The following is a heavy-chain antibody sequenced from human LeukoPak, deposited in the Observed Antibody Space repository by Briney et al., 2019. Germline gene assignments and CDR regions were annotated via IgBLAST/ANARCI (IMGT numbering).Heavy chain of an antibody. V-gene: IGHV1-46*03. Sequence: GSSVMVSCKASGYTFTSYYMHLVRQAPGQGLEWMGIINPSGGSTSYAQKFQGRVTMTRNTSTSTVYMELSSLRSEDTAVYYCARGAIIYDFWSGYLLGYFDYWRQGTVVTVSS. D-gene: IGHD3-3*01. CDR2: INPSGGST. CDR3: ARGAIIYDFWSGYLLGYFDY. CDR1: GYTFTSYY. J-gene: IGHJ4*02.